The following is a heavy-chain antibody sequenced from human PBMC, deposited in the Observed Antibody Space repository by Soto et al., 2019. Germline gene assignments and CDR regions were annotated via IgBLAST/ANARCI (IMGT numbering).Heavy chain of an antibody. Sequence: ASVKVSCKASGYTFTSYAMHWVRQAPGQRLEWMGWINAGNGNTKYSQKFQGRVTITRDTSASTAYMELSSLRSEDTAVYYCARGLPRIAARPVVSNWFDPWGQGTLVTVSS. CDR1: GYTFTSYA. D-gene: IGHD6-6*01. J-gene: IGHJ5*02. CDR2: INAGNGNT. CDR3: ARGLPRIAARPVVSNWFDP. V-gene: IGHV1-3*01.